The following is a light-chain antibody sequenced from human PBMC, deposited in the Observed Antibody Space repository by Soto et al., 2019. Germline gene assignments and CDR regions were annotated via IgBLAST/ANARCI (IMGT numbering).Light chain of an antibody. V-gene: IGKV3-20*01. J-gene: IGKJ1*01. CDR2: GAS. CDR3: QQHGSSPWM. CDR1: QSVSSNY. Sequence: TQSPSTLSASVGDRATLSCRASQSVSSNYVAWYQQIPGQTPRLLIYGASSRATGIPDRFSGSGSGTDFTLTISRLEPEDFAVYYCQQHGSSPWMFGQGTKVDIK.